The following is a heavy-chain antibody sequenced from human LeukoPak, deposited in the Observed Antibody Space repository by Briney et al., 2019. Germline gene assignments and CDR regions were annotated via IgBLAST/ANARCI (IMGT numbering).Heavy chain of an antibody. CDR3: AKADSGSYYYYYVMDV. J-gene: IGHJ6*02. D-gene: IGHD1-26*01. CDR1: GFTFSSYW. Sequence: GGSLRLSCVASGFTFSSYWMSWVRQAPGKGLEWVANIKQDGSEKHYMDSVKGRFTISRDNSKNTLHLQMNSLRAEDTAVYYCAKADSGSYYYYYVMDVWGQGTTVTVSS. V-gene: IGHV3-7*03. CDR2: IKQDGSEK.